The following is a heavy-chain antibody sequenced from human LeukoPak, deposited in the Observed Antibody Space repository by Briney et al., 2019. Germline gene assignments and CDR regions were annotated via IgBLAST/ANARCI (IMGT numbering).Heavy chain of an antibody. CDR3: ARTYGSGSLDY. D-gene: IGHD2-15*01. V-gene: IGHV3-7*01. CDR2: IKQDGSEK. J-gene: IGHJ4*02. CDR1: GFTFSSYW. Sequence: GGSLRLSCAAAGFTFSSYWVSWVRQAPGKGLEWVANIKQDGSEKQYVDSMKGRFTISRDNAKNSLYLQMSSLRGEDTAVYYCARTYGSGSLDYGGQGTLVTVSS.